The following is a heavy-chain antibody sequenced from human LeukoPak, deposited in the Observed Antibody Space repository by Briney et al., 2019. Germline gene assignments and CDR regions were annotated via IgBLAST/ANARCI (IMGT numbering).Heavy chain of an antibody. D-gene: IGHD3-16*01. V-gene: IGHV3-48*01. J-gene: IGHJ4*02. Sequence: PGGSLRLSCAASGFTFSSYSMNWVRQAPGKGLEWVSYISSSSTIYYADSVKGRFTISRDNAKNSLYLQMNSLRAEDTAVYYCARGGWGGYFDYWGQGTLVTVSS. CDR2: ISSSSTI. CDR3: ARGGWGGYFDY. CDR1: GFTFSSYS.